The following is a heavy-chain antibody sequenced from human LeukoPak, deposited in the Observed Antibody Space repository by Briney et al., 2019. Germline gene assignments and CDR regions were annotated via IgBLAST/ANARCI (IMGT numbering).Heavy chain of an antibody. CDR2: IDWDDDK. J-gene: IGHJ6*03. Sequence: SGPTLVNPTQTLTLTCTFSGFSLSTSGMCVSWIRQPPGKALEWPARIDWDDDKYYSTSLKTRLTISKDTSKNQVVLTMTNMDPVDTATYYCAHELGYYYYMDVWGKGTTVTVSS. D-gene: IGHD6-13*01. CDR1: GFSLSTSGMC. V-gene: IGHV2-70*11. CDR3: AHELGYYYYMDV.